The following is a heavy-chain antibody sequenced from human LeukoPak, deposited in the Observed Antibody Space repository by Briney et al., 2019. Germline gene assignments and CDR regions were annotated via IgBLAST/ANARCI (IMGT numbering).Heavy chain of an antibody. D-gene: IGHD2-2*01. J-gene: IGHJ6*03. CDR1: GFTFSSYG. V-gene: IGHV3-30*02. Sequence: PGGSLRLTCAASGFTFSSYGMHWVRQAPGKGLEWVAFIRHDGSNKYYADSVKGRFTISRDNSKNTLYLQMNNLRPEDTAVFYCARGQGYESYYYMDVWGKGTTVSVSS. CDR2: IRHDGSNK. CDR3: ARGQGYESYYYMDV.